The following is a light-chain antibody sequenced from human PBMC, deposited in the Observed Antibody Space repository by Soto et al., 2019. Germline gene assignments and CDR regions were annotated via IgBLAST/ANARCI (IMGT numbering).Light chain of an antibody. CDR1: QSISSW. Sequence: DIQMTQSPSTLSASVGDRVTITCRASQSISSWLAWYQQKPGKAPKRLIYKASSLESGVPSRFSGSGSGTEFTLTISSLQPDDFATYYCQQYNSYWYTFGQGTKLEIK. CDR3: QQYNSYWYT. V-gene: IGKV1-5*03. J-gene: IGKJ2*01. CDR2: KAS.